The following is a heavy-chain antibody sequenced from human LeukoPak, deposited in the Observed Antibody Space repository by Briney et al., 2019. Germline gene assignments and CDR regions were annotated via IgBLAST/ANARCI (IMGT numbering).Heavy chain of an antibody. CDR1: GGSISSHY. V-gene: IGHV4-59*11. D-gene: IGHD6-6*01. CDR3: AREGPSIAARPLGIDYYYMDV. Sequence: SETLSLTCTVSGGSISSHYWSWIRQPPGKGLEWIGYIYYSGSTNYNPSLKSRVTISVDTSKNQFSLKLSSVTAADTAVYYCAREGPSIAARPLGIDYYYMDVWGKGTTVTVSS. CDR2: IYYSGST. J-gene: IGHJ6*03.